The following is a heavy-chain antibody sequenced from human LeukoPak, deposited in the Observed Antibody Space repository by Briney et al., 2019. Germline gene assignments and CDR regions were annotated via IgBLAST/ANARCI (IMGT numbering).Heavy chain of an antibody. J-gene: IGHJ4*02. Sequence: ASETLSLTCTVSGGSISSGSYYWSWIRQPAGKGLEWIGRIYTSGSTNYNPSLKSRVTISVDTSKSQFSLKLSSVTAADTAVYYCASGRVFRGPIPRATTPVDCWGQGTLVTVSS. D-gene: IGHD1-26*01. CDR3: ASGRVFRGPIPRATTPVDC. V-gene: IGHV4-61*02. CDR2: IYTSGST. CDR1: GGSISSGSYY.